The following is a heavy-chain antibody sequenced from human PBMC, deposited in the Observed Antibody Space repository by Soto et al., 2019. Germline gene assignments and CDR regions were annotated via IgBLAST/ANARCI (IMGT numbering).Heavy chain of an antibody. CDR3: AKGADSTGYYNFDY. J-gene: IGHJ4*02. CDR2: ISYDGSKK. V-gene: IGHV3-30*18. Sequence: QVQLVESGGGVVQPGRSLRLSCAASGFTFSTYGMHWVRQAPGKGLEWVAVISYDGSKKYYIDSVKGRFTISRDSSKNTLYLQMNSLRTEDTAVYYCAKGADSTGYYNFDYWGQGTLVTVSS. CDR1: GFTFSTYG. D-gene: IGHD3-22*01.